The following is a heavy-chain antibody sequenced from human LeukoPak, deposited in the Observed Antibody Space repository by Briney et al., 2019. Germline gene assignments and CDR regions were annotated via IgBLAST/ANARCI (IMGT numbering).Heavy chain of an antibody. J-gene: IGHJ3*02. Sequence: PSETLSLTCTVSGGSISSYYWSWIRQPPGKGLEWIGYIYYSGSTNYNPSLKSRVTISVDTSKNQFSLKLSSVTAADTAVYYCARVGPNCSSTSCYEYAFDIWGQGTMVTDSS. CDR2: IYYSGST. CDR1: GGSISSYY. D-gene: IGHD2-2*01. V-gene: IGHV4-59*01. CDR3: ARVGPNCSSTSCYEYAFDI.